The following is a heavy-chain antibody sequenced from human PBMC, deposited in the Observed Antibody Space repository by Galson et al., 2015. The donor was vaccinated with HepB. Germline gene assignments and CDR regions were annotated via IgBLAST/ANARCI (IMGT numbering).Heavy chain of an antibody. CDR1: GFTFSSYS. D-gene: IGHD6-6*01. V-gene: IGHV3-48*01. CDR2: ISSSSSTI. CDR3: ARYSSSSLGAFDI. Sequence: SLRLSCAASGFTFSSYSMNWVRQAPGKGLEWVSYISSSSSTIYYADSVKGRFTISRDNAKNSLYLQMNSLRAEDKAVYYCARYSSSSLGAFDIWGQGTMVTVSS. J-gene: IGHJ3*02.